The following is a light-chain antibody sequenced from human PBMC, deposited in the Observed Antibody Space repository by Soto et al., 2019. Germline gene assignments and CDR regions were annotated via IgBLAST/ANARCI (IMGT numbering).Light chain of an antibody. Sequence: DIVMTQSPDSLAVSLGERATINCSSTQSVLYSSNDKNYLAWYQQKAGQPPKLLIYWASTRESGVPARFSGGESGTHFTLPISSLQAEDVAGYYCQQCYSTPYTFGQGTKLEIK. CDR2: WAS. V-gene: IGKV4-1*01. CDR3: QQCYSTPYT. CDR1: QSVLYSSNDKNY. J-gene: IGKJ2*01.